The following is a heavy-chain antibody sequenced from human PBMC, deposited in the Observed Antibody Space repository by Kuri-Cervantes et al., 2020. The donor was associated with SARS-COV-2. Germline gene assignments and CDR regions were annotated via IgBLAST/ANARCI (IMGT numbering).Heavy chain of an antibody. CDR2: MNPNSGNT. V-gene: IGHV1-8*01. D-gene: IGHD3-22*01. J-gene: IGHJ4*02. CDR3: ATDRGYYYDSSGYYYGDY. CDR1: GYTFTSYD. Sequence: ASVKVSCKASGYTFTSYDINWVRQATGQGLEWMGWMNPNSGNTGYAQKFQGRVTMTRNTSISTAYMELSSLRSEDTAVYYCATDRGYYYDSSGYYYGDYWGQGTLVTVSS.